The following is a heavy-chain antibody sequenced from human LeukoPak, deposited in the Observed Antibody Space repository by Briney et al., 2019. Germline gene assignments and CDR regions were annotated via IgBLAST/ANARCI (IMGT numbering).Heavy chain of an antibody. D-gene: IGHD3-10*01. V-gene: IGHV1-2*02. J-gene: IGHJ4*02. CDR1: GYTFTGYY. CDR2: IKLNSGDT. CDR3: ARDRGGSNY. Sequence: GASVKVSCKASGYTFTGYYMHWVRQAPGQGLEWMGWIKLNSGDTNYVQKFQGRVTMTRDTSISTAYMELSRLRSDDTAVYYCARDRGGSNYWGQGTLVTVSS.